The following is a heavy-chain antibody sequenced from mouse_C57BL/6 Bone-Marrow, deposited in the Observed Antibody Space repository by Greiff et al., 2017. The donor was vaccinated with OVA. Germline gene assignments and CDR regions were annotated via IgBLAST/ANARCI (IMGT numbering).Heavy chain of an antibody. CDR2: IYPRSGNT. V-gene: IGHV1-81*01. CDR1: GYTFTSYG. J-gene: IGHJ1*03. Sequence: QVQLQQSGAELARPGASVKLSCKASGYTFTSYGISWVKQRTGQGLEWIGEIYPRSGNTYYNEKFKGKATLTADKSSSTAYMELRSLTSEDSAVYFCAREGLWHHWYFDVWGTGTTVTVSS. D-gene: IGHD1-1*02. CDR3: AREGLWHHWYFDV.